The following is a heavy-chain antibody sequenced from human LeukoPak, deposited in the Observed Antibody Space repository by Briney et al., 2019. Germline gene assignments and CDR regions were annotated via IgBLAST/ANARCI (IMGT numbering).Heavy chain of an antibody. V-gene: IGHV1-2*02. Sequence: ASVKVSCKASGYTFTGYYMHWVRQAPGQGLEWMGWINPNSGGTNYAQKFQGRVTMTRDTSISTAYMELSRLRSDDTAVYYCARSPLRYRGSYYGVDYYYYGMDVWGQGTTVTVSS. CDR2: INPNSGGT. CDR3: ARSPLRYRGSYYGVDYYYYGMDV. D-gene: IGHD1-26*01. CDR1: GYTFTGYY. J-gene: IGHJ6*02.